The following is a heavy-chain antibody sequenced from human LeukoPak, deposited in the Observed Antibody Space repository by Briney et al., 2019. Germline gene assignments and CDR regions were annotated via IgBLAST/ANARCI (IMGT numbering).Heavy chain of an antibody. CDR3: ARRGYSSSLTHYYYYMDV. V-gene: IGHV1-2*02. CDR2: INPNSGGT. J-gene: IGHJ6*03. D-gene: IGHD6-13*01. Sequence: ASVKVSCKASGYTFTGYYMHWVRQAPGQGLEWMGWINPNSGGTNYAQKFQGRVTMTRDTSISTAYMELSRLRSDDTAVYYCARRGYSSSLTHYYYYMDVWGKGTTVTVSS. CDR1: GYTFTGYY.